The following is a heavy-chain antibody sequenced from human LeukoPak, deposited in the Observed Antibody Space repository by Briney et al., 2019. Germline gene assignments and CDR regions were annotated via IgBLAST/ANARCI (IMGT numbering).Heavy chain of an antibody. CDR3: ARHAAYCGGDCSPYYFDY. J-gene: IGHJ4*02. Sequence: PSETLSLTCTVSGGSISSSSYSWGWIRQPPGKGLEWIGSIYYSGSTYYNPSLKSRVTISVDTSKNQFSLKLSSVTAADTAVYYCARHAAYCGGDCSPYYFDYWGQGTLVTVSS. CDR2: IYYSGST. D-gene: IGHD2-21*02. V-gene: IGHV4-39*01. CDR1: GGSISSSSYS.